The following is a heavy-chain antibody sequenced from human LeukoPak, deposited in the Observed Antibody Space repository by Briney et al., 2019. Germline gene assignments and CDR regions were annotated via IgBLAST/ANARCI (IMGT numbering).Heavy chain of an antibody. J-gene: IGHJ6*02. CDR2: IWYDGSNK. V-gene: IGHV3-33*01. CDR1: GFTFSSYG. Sequence: PGGSLRLSCAASGFTFSSYGMHWVRQAPGKGLEWVAVIWYDGSNKYYADSVKGRFTISRDNSKNTLYLQMNSLRAEDTAVYYCARGLQGYYYGMDVWGQGTTVTVSS. CDR3: ARGLQGYYYGMDV.